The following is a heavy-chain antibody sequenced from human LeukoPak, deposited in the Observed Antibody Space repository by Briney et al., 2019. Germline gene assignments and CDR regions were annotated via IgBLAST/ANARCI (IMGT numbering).Heavy chain of an antibody. CDR2: ISGSGTST. CDR1: GGSFSGYY. V-gene: IGHV3-23*01. Sequence: GTLSLTCAVYGGSFSGYYWNWVRQPPGKGLEWVSVISGSGTSTYYADSVKGRFTISRDNSKNTLYLQMNSLRAEDTAVYYCAKLASYYYDSSGYNDYWGQGTLVTVSS. D-gene: IGHD3-22*01. CDR3: AKLASYYYDSSGYNDY. J-gene: IGHJ4*02.